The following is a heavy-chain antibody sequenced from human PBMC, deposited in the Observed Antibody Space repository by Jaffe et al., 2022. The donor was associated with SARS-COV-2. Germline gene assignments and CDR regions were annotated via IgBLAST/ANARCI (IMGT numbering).Heavy chain of an antibody. Sequence: QITLKESGPTLVKPTQTVTLTCTFSGFSLSTSGVGVGWIRQPPGKALEWLALIYWDDDKRYSPSLKSRLTITKDTSKNQVVLTMTNMDPVDTATYYCALRGVGELLRGSFDYWGQGTLVTVSS. D-gene: IGHD3-10*01. CDR2: IYWDDDK. CDR1: GFSLSTSGVG. CDR3: ALRGVGELLRGSFDY. J-gene: IGHJ4*02. V-gene: IGHV2-5*02.